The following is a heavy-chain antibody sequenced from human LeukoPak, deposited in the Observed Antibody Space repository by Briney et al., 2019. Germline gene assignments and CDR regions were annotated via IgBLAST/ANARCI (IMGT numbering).Heavy chain of an antibody. D-gene: IGHD3-10*01. CDR2: VSNTGIT. CDR3: AATGVLFLSGELFPNWFDP. V-gene: IGHV4-59*01. J-gene: IGHJ5*02. CDR1: GASIRSYF. Sequence: PSETLSLTCTVSGASIRSYFWSWIRQPPGKELEWVGSVSNTGITNDNPSLKSRVTMSVDTSKNHFSLKLTSVTAADTAVYYCAATGVLFLSGELFPNWFDPWGQGTLVTVSS.